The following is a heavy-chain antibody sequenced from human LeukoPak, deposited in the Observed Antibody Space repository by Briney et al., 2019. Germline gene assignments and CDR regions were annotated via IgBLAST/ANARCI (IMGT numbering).Heavy chain of an antibody. Sequence: ASVKVSCKASGYTFTGYYMHWVRQAPGQGLEWMGWINPNSGGTNYAQKFQGRVTMTRDTSISTAYMALSRLRSDDTAVYYCARGAYCGGDCYSFDYWGQGTLVTVSS. CDR3: ARGAYCGGDCYSFDY. V-gene: IGHV1-2*02. J-gene: IGHJ4*02. CDR1: GYTFTGYY. D-gene: IGHD2-21*01. CDR2: INPNSGGT.